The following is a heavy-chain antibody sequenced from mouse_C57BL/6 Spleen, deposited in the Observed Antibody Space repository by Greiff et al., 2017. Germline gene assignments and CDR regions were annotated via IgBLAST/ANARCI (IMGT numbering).Heavy chain of an antibody. D-gene: IGHD1-1*01. CDR2: VYPYNGGT. J-gene: IGHJ1*03. CDR3: ARRDYYGSSYWYFDV. Sequence: EVQLQQSGPVLVKPGPSVKISCKASGFTFTDYYMHWVKQSPGKSLEWIGIVYPYNGGTSYNQKFKGKATLTVDTSSSTAYMELNSLTSEDSAVYYCARRDYYGSSYWYFDVWGTGTTVTVAS. CDR1: GFTFTDYY. V-gene: IGHV1-36*01.